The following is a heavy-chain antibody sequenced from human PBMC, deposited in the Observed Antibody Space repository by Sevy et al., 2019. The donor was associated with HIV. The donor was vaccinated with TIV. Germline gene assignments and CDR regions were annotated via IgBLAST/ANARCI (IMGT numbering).Heavy chain of an antibody. CDR1: GFTFSSYW. CDR3: ARDQYFDWLLYGRPLDY. D-gene: IGHD3-9*01. V-gene: IGHV3-7*01. CDR2: IKQDGSEK. Sequence: GGSLRLSCAASGFTFSSYWMSWVRQAPGKGLEWVANIKQDGSEKYYVDSVKGRFTISRDSAKNSLYLQMNSLRAEDTAVYYCARDQYFDWLLYGRPLDYWGQGTLVTVSS. J-gene: IGHJ4*02.